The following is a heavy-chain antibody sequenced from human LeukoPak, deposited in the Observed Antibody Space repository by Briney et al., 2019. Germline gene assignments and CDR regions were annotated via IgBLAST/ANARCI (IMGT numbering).Heavy chain of an antibody. V-gene: IGHV4-61*01. CDR2: IYYSGST. CDR1: GGSVSSGIYY. CDR3: ARRVSSGYSDY. J-gene: IGHJ4*02. Sequence: PSETLSLTCTVSGGSVSSGIYYWSWVRQPPGKGLEWIGYIYYSGSTNYNPSLKSRVTISIDTSKNQLSLKLSSVTAADTALYYCARRVSSGYSDYWGQETLVTVSS. D-gene: IGHD3-22*01.